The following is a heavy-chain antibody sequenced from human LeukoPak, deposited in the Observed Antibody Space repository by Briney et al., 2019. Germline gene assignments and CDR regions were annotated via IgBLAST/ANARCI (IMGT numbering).Heavy chain of an antibody. Sequence: GGSLRLSCTVSGFTVSSNSMSWVRQAPGKGLEWVAVISYDGSNKYYADSVKGRFTISRDNSKNTLYLQMNSLRAEDTAVYYCARDSYYYDSSGYYGAFDYWGQGTLVTVSS. CDR3: ARDSYYYDSSGYYGAFDY. J-gene: IGHJ4*02. D-gene: IGHD3-22*01. CDR1: GFTVSSNS. V-gene: IGHV3-30*04. CDR2: ISYDGSNK.